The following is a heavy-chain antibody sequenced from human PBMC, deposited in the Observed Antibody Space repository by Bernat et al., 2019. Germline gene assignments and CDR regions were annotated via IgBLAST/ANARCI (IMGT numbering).Heavy chain of an antibody. CDR3: EKDAPYDILSGYHQTLDY. V-gene: IGHV3-30*18. CDR2: ISYDGSNK. Sequence: QVQLVESGGGVVQPGRSLRLSCAASGFTFSSYGMHLVRQAPGKGLEWVAVISYDGSNKYYAGSVKGRFTITRDKSKNTLYLQMDSLIAEETAVYYCEKDAPYDILSGYHQTLDYWGQGTLVTVSS. J-gene: IGHJ4*02. CDR1: GFTFSSYG. D-gene: IGHD3-9*01.